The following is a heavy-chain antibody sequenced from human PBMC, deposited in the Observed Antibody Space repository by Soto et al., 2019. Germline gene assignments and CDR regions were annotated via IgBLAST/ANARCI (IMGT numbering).Heavy chain of an antibody. J-gene: IGHJ4*02. Sequence: LSLPCTVSGGSISSSSYYWGWIRQPPGKGLEWIGSIYYSGSTYYNPSLKSRVTISVDTSKNQFSLKLSSVTAADTAVYYCARRTRGYSGYDGYWGQGTLVTVSS. V-gene: IGHV4-39*01. CDR1: GGSISSSSYY. CDR3: ARRTRGYSGYDGY. CDR2: IYYSGST. D-gene: IGHD5-12*01.